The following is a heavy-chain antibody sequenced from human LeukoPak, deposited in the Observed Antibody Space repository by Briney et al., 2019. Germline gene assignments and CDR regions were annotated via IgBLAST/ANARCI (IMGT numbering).Heavy chain of an antibody. D-gene: IGHD3-10*01. CDR2: INWNSGSM. CDR3: AKVAFGELSGHMDV. Sequence: QAGGSLRLSCAASGFIFDDYAMHWVRQAPGKGLEWVSGINWNSGSMGYADSVKGRFTISRDNAKNSLYLQMNSLRTEDMALYFCAKVAFGELSGHMDVWGKGTTVTISS. V-gene: IGHV3-9*03. J-gene: IGHJ6*04. CDR1: GFIFDDYA.